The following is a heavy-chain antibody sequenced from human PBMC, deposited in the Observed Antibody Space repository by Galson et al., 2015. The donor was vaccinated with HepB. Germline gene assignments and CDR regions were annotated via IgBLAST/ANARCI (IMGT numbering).Heavy chain of an antibody. J-gene: IGHJ4*02. CDR2: IYYSGST. Sequence: TLSLTCTVSGGSISSGGYYWSWIRQHPGKGLEWIGYIYYSGSTYYNPSLKSRVTISVDTSKNQFSLKLSSVTATDTAVYYCARGRDSSSRPFDYWGQGTLVTVSS. D-gene: IGHD6-13*01. CDR1: GGSISSGGYY. CDR3: ARGRDSSSRPFDY. V-gene: IGHV4-31*03.